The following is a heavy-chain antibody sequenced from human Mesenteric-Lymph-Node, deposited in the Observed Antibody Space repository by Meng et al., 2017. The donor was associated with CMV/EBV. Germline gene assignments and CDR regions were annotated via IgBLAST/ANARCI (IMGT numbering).Heavy chain of an antibody. Sequence: GESLKISCAASGFTFSSYWMSWVRQAPGKGLEWVANINQDGSEIHYVDSVKGRFTISRDNSKNTLYLQMNSLRAEDTAVYYCARDYGSGSYSPPYYYYYGMDVWGQGTTVTVSS. CDR3: ARDYGSGSYSPPYYYYYGMDV. D-gene: IGHD3-10*01. V-gene: IGHV3-7*03. J-gene: IGHJ6*02. CDR1: GFTFSSYW. CDR2: INQDGSEI.